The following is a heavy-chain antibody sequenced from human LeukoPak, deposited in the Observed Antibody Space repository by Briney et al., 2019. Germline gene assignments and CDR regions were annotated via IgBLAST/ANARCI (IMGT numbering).Heavy chain of an antibody. CDR1: GFTFSSYS. CDR3: ARPVYDFWSGLDY. V-gene: IGHV3-21*01. Sequence: GGSLRLSCAASGFTFSSYSMNWVRQAPGKGLEWVSSISSSSSYIYYAASVKGRFTISRDNAKNSLYLQMNSLRAEDTAVYYCARPVYDFWSGLDYWGQGALVTVSS. D-gene: IGHD3-3*01. CDR2: ISSSSSYI. J-gene: IGHJ4*02.